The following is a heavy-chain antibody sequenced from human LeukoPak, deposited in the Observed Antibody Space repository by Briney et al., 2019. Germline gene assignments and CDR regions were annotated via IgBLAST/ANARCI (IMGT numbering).Heavy chain of an antibody. CDR2: ISSSSSYT. CDR1: GFTFSDYY. CDR3: ARDREVEWLRFLNGMDV. J-gene: IGHJ6*02. V-gene: IGHV3-11*05. D-gene: IGHD5-12*01. Sequence: PGGSLRLSCAASGFTFSDYYMSWIRQAPVKGLEWVSYISSSSSYTNYADSVKGRFTISRDNAKNSLYLQMNSLRAEDTAVYYCARDREVEWLRFLNGMDVWGQGTTVTVSS.